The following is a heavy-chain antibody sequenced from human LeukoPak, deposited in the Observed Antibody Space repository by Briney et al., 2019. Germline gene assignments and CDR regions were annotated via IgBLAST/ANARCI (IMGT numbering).Heavy chain of an antibody. CDR1: GFTFSSYS. CDR2: ISSSSSYI. Sequence: PGGSLRLSCAASGFTFSSYSMNWVRQAPGKGLEWVSSISSSSSYIYYADSVKGRFTISRDNSKNTLYLQMNSLRAEDTAVYYCARDRRWELMHFDYWGQGTLVTVSS. J-gene: IGHJ4*02. CDR3: ARDRRWELMHFDY. D-gene: IGHD1-26*01. V-gene: IGHV3-21*01.